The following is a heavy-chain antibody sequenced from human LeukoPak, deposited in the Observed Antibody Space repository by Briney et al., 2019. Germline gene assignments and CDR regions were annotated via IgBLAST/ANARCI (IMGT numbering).Heavy chain of an antibody. J-gene: IGHJ4*02. D-gene: IGHD3-22*01. CDR2: INPNSGGT. CDR1: GYTFTGYY. V-gene: IGHV1-2*02. CDR3: ARERKGYYDSSGYYGLTFDY. Sequence: ASVKVSCKASGYTFTGYYMHWVRQAPGQGLEWMGWINPNSGGTNYAQKFQGGVTMTRDTSISTAYMELSRLRSDDTAVYYCARERKGYYDSSGYYGLTFDYWGQGTLVTVSS.